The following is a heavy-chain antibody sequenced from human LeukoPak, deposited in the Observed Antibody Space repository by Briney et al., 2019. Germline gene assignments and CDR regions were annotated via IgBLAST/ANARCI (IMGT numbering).Heavy chain of an antibody. V-gene: IGHV3-15*01. CDR3: TTEGGTIAAAVFQD. CDR1: GFTFSNAW. D-gene: IGHD6-13*01. Sequence: GGSLRLSCAASGFTFSNAWMSWVRQAPGKGLEWVGLIKSKTDGETTDYAAPVKGRFTISRDDSKNTLSLQINSLKTEDTALYYCTTEGGTIAAAVFQDWGQGTLVTVSS. J-gene: IGHJ1*01. CDR2: IKSKTDGETT.